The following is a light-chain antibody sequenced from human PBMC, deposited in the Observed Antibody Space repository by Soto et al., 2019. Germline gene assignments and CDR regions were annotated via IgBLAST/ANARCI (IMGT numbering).Light chain of an antibody. CDR3: QLWDTISDRYV. J-gene: IGLJ1*01. V-gene: IGLV3-21*02. CDR1: RVGTES. Sequence: YELTQPPSVSVAPGQTARITCGGGRVGTESVHWYQQKPGQAPVLVVYDDSNRPPGIPERFSGSNSANTATLTITRVAAGDEADYYCQLWDTISDRYVFGTGTKVTVL. CDR2: DDS.